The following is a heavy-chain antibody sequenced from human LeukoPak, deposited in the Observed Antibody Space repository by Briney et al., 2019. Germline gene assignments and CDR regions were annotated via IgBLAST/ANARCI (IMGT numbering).Heavy chain of an antibody. D-gene: IGHD3-22*01. CDR3: ASRLSTMIVVVITYYFDY. J-gene: IGHJ4*02. CDR2: ISGGGGST. V-gene: IGHV3-23*01. CDR1: GFTFSNFA. Sequence: PGGSLRLSCAASGFTFSNFAMSWVRQAPGKGLEWVSTISGGGGSTYFADSVKGRFTISRDSSKNMLYLQMDSLRAEDTAVYYCASRLSTMIVVVITYYFDYWGQGTLVTVSS.